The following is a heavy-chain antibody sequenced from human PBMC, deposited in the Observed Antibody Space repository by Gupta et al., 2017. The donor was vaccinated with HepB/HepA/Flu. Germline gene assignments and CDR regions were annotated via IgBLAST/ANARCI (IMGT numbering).Heavy chain of an antibody. CDR3: AKDGPTYLAVAGYFDY. CDR2: ISYDGSNK. D-gene: IGHD6-19*01. CDR1: GFTFSSYG. V-gene: IGHV3-30*18. Sequence: QVQLVESGGGVVQPGRSLRLSCAASGFTFSSYGMHWVRQAPGKGLEWVAVISYDGSNKYYADSVKGRFTISRDNSKNTLYLQMNSLRAEDTALYYCAKDGPTYLAVAGYFDYWGQGTLVTVSS. J-gene: IGHJ4*02.